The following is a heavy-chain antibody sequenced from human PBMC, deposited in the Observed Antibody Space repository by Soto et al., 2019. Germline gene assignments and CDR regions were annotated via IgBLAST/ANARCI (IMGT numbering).Heavy chain of an antibody. CDR3: ARSPLVGLTYFES. CDR2: IFPLTDIP. CDR1: GGTFRNYP. Sequence: QVQLVQSGTEVKKPGSSVKVSCKASGGTFRNYPINWVRQAPGQGLEWMGSIFPLTDIPDYAQNFQARLTITADKSTSTAYMELSSLPYADTAMYFWARSPLVGLTYFESGGQGTLITVSS. V-gene: IGHV1-69*02. D-gene: IGHD3-16*01. J-gene: IGHJ4*02.